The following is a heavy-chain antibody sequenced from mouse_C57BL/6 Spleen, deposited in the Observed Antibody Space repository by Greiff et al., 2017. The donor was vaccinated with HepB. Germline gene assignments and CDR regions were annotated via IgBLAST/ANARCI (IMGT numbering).Heavy chain of an antibody. CDR3: ARKGHSYGSSEGYFDV. V-gene: IGHV2-2*01. D-gene: IGHD1-1*01. J-gene: IGHJ1*03. Sequence: VQLQESGPGLVQPSQSLSITCTVSGFSLTSYGVHWVRQSPGQGLEWLGVIWSGGSTDYNAAFISRLSISKDNSKSEVFFNMNSLQAGDTAIYYCARKGHSYGSSEGYFDVWGTGTTVTVSS. CDR1: GFSLTSYG. CDR2: IWSGGST.